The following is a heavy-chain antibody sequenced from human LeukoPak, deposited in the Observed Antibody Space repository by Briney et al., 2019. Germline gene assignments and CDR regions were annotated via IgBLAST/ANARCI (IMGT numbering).Heavy chain of an antibody. Sequence: SQTLSLTCTVSGGSISSGSYYWSWIRQPAGKGLEWIGRIYTSGSTNYNPSLKSRVTISVDTSKNQFSLKLSSVTAADTALYYCASFIPAAILGFQHWGQGTLVTVSS. J-gene: IGHJ1*01. V-gene: IGHV4-61*02. D-gene: IGHD2-2*01. CDR1: GGSISSGSYY. CDR3: ASFIPAAILGFQH. CDR2: IYTSGST.